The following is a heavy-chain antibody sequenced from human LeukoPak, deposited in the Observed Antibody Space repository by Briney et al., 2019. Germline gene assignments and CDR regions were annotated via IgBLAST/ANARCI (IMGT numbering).Heavy chain of an antibody. V-gene: IGHV4-39*07. CDR2: IYYSGST. Sequence: SETLSLTCTVSGGSISSSSYYWGWIRQPPGKGLEWIGSIYYSGSTYYNPSLKSRVTISVDTSKNQFSLKLSSVTAADTAVYYCARVPRWNYMDYWGQGTLVTVSS. D-gene: IGHD1-1*01. CDR3: ARVPRWNYMDY. CDR1: GGSISSSSYY. J-gene: IGHJ4*02.